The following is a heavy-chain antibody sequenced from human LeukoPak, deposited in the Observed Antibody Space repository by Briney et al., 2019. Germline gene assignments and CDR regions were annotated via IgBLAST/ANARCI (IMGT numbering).Heavy chain of an antibody. V-gene: IGHV1-69*13. CDR1: GGTFSSYA. CDR2: IIPIFGTA. CDR3: VRPGIAAAGDTPGYFQH. Sequence: PGASVKVSCKASGGTFSSYAISWVRQAPGQGLEWMGGIIPIFGTANYAQKFQGRVTITADESTSTAYMELSSLRSEDTAVYYCVRPGIAAAGDTPGYFQHWGQGTLVTVSS. J-gene: IGHJ1*01. D-gene: IGHD6-13*01.